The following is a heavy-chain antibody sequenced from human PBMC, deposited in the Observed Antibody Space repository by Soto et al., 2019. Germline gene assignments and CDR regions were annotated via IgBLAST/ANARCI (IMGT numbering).Heavy chain of an antibody. J-gene: IGHJ6*02. CDR2: ISAYNGNT. V-gene: IGHV1-18*01. CDR3: ARDRWVSSSWYGTSYYYYGMDV. CDR1: GYTFTSYG. D-gene: IGHD6-13*01. Sequence: GASVKVSCKASGYTFTSYGISWVRQAPGQGLEWMGWISAYNGNTNYAQKLQGRVTMTTDTSTSTAYMELRSLRSDDTAVYYCARDRWVSSSWYGTSYYYYGMDVWGQGTTVTVSS.